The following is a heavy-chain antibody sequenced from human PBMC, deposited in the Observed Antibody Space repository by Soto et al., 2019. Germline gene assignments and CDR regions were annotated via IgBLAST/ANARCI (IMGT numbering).Heavy chain of an antibody. Sequence: GASVKVSCKASGGTFSSYAISWVRQAPGQGLEWMGGIIPIFGTANYAQKFQGRVTITADESTSTAYMELSSLRSEDTAVYYCARDPKVLRLLRPAGYGMDVWGQGNTVTVSS. V-gene: IGHV1-69*13. CDR1: GGTFSSYA. CDR3: ARDPKVLRLLRPAGYGMDV. J-gene: IGHJ6*02. CDR2: IIPIFGTA. D-gene: IGHD3-10*01.